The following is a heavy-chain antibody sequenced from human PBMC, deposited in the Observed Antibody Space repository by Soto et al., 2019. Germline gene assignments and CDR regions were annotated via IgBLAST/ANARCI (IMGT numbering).Heavy chain of an antibody. Sequence: QLQLQESGPGLVKPSETLSLTCTVSGGSISSSSYYWGWIRQPPGKGLEWIGSIYYSGSTYYNPSLKSRVTISVDTSKNQFSLKLSSVTAADTAVYYCARELQGIAAAGIDYWGQGTLVTVSS. CDR2: IYYSGST. CDR3: ARELQGIAAAGIDY. J-gene: IGHJ4*02. CDR1: GGSISSSSYY. D-gene: IGHD6-13*01. V-gene: IGHV4-39*02.